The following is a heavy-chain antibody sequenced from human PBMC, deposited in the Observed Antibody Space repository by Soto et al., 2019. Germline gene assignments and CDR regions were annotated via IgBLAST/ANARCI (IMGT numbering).Heavy chain of an antibody. CDR3: ARDLLDFRINHHYGMDV. D-gene: IGHD3-3*01. V-gene: IGHV3-30-3*01. CDR2: ISYDGSNK. CDR1: GFTFSSYA. J-gene: IGHJ6*02. Sequence: GGSLRLSCAASGFTFSSYAMHWVRQAPGKGLEWVAVISYDGSNKYYADSVKGRFTISRDNSKNTLYLQMNSLRAEDTAVYYCARDLLDFRINHHYGMDVWGQGTTVTVSS.